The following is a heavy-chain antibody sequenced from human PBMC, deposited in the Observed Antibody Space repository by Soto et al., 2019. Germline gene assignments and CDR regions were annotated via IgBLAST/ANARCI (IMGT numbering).Heavy chain of an antibody. Sequence: ASVKVSCKASGYTFTSYDINWMRQATGQGLEWMGWMSPNSGNTGYSQKFQGRVTMTRNTSISTAYMELSSLRSEDTAVYYCARDCSGGSCYSGYAFDIWGQGTMVTVSS. CDR1: GYTFTSYD. CDR2: MSPNSGNT. J-gene: IGHJ3*02. D-gene: IGHD2-15*01. CDR3: ARDCSGGSCYSGYAFDI. V-gene: IGHV1-8*01.